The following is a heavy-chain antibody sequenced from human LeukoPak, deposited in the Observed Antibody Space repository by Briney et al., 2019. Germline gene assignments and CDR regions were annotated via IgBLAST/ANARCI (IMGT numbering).Heavy chain of an antibody. V-gene: IGHV1-69*13. CDR3: ARPASPYYDFWSGYPFDY. J-gene: IGHJ4*02. CDR1: GGTFSSYA. CDR2: IIPIFGTA. Sequence: ASVKVSCKASGGTFSSYAISWVRQAPGQGLEWMGGIIPIFGTANYAQKFQRRVTITADESTSTAYMELSSLRSEDTAVYYCARPASPYYDFWSGYPFDYWGQGTLVTVSS. D-gene: IGHD3-3*01.